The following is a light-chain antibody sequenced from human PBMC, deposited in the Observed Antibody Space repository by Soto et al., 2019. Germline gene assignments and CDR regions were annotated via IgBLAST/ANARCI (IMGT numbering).Light chain of an antibody. CDR3: QQYGSSPLT. Sequence: EVVLTQSPATLSLSPGERATLSCRASQSVFGTYLAWYQQKPGQAPRLLIYGASRMATGVPDRFSGSGSGTDFTLTISRLEPEDFAVYACQQYGSSPLTFGGGTKVEIK. V-gene: IGKV3-20*01. CDR1: QSVFGTY. CDR2: GAS. J-gene: IGKJ4*01.